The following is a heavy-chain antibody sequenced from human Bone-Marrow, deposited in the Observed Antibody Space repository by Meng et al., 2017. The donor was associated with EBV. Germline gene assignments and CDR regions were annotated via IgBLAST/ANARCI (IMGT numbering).Heavy chain of an antibody. CDR3: ATGVAATRGYADY. CDR1: GYTFTDYS. J-gene: IGHJ4*02. V-gene: IGHV1-24*01. Sequence: VQLVQSGSELKKPGASVKVSCKASGYTFTDYSLNWVRQAPGKGLEWMGGFDPEDGETIYAQKFQGRVTMTEDTSTDTAYMELSSLRSEDTAVYYCATGVAATRGYADYWGQGTLVTVSS. D-gene: IGHD2-15*01. CDR2: FDPEDGET.